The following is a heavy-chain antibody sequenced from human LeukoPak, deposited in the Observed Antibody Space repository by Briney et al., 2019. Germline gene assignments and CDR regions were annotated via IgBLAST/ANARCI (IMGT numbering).Heavy chain of an antibody. CDR3: ARALLWFGPFDY. D-gene: IGHD3-10*01. V-gene: IGHV1-46*01. Sequence: GASVKVSCKASGYTFTSYAMHWVRQAPGQGLEWMGIINPSGGSTSYAQKFQGRVTMTRDMSTSTVYMELSSLRSEDTAVYYCARALLWFGPFDYWGQGTLVTVSS. CDR1: GYTFTSYA. J-gene: IGHJ4*02. CDR2: INPSGGST.